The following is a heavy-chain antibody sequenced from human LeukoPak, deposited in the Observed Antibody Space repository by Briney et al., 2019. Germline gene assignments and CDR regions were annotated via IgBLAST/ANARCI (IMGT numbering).Heavy chain of an antibody. V-gene: IGHV4-4*07. CDR3: ARRATVTTTEWFEP. D-gene: IGHD4-17*01. Sequence: SETLSLTCAVSGCSISSYYWSWIRQPAGKGLEWIGRIYTNGSTYYNPSLKSRVTMSVDTSKNQLSLNLNSVTAADPAVYYRARRATVTTTEWFEPWGQGTLVTVLS. J-gene: IGHJ5*02. CDR2: IYTNGST. CDR1: GCSISSYY.